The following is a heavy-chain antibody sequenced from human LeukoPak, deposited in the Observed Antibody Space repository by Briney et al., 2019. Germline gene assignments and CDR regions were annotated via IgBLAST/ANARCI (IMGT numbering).Heavy chain of an antibody. CDR2: INTNTGNP. Sequence: ASVKVSCKASGYTFTSYATNWVRQAPGQGLEWMGWINTNTGNPTYAQGFTGRFVFSLDTSVSTAYLQISSLKAEDTAVYYCARATYSSGWYVMDVWGQGTTVTVSS. CDR1: GYTFTSYA. D-gene: IGHD6-19*01. V-gene: IGHV7-4-1*02. CDR3: ARATYSSGWYVMDV. J-gene: IGHJ6*02.